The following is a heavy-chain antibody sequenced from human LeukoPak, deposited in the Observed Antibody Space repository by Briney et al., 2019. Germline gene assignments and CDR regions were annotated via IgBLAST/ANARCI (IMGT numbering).Heavy chain of an antibody. CDR2: ISSRSRTI. V-gene: IGHV3-48*04. J-gene: IGHJ4*02. CDR1: GFTFSSYS. D-gene: IGHD2-21*02. CDR3: ARASGSYCGGDCFNIFDS. Sequence: GGSLRLSCAASGFTFSSYSMNWVRQAPGKGLEGVSYISSRSRTIFYADSVKGGFTISRDNAKNSLYLQTNSLRAEDTAVYYCARASGSYCGGDCFNIFDSWGQGTLVTVSS.